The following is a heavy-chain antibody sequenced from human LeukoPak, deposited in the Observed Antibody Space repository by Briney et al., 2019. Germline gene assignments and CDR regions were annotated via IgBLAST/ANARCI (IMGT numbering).Heavy chain of an antibody. V-gene: IGHV3-23*01. D-gene: IGHD3-22*01. CDR3: AIMHGYYDGSGYWVQ. CDR2: ITPNADRT. CDR1: GFTFGSYG. J-gene: IGHJ1*01. Sequence: GGSPRLSCAASGFTFGSYGMSWVRQAPGKGLEWVSFITPNADRTSYADSVEGRFTISRDNPRNTLYMQMNSLRDEDTAIYYCAIMHGYYDGSGYWVQWGQGTLVTVSS.